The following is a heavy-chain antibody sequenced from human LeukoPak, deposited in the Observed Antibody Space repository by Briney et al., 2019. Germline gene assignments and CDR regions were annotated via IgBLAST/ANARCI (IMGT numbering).Heavy chain of an antibody. J-gene: IGHJ4*02. V-gene: IGHV3-74*01. CDR3: VTPGKLN. CDR2: INPDGRIT. D-gene: IGHD1-1*01. CDR1: EFTLSTYW. Sequence: GGSLRLSCADSEFTLSTYWVHWVRQAPGKGLEWVSRINPDGRITNYADSVKGRFTISRDNAKNTLYLQMNSLTAEDTAVYYCVTPGKLNLGQGTLVTVSS.